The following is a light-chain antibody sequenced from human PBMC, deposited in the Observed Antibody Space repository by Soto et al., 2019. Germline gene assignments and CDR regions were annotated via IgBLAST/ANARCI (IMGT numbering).Light chain of an antibody. CDR3: QQYGGSSWT. CDR2: GAS. J-gene: IGKJ1*01. V-gene: IGKV3-20*01. Sequence: EIVLTQSPGTLSLSPGERATLSCRASQSVSSSYLAWYQQKPGQAPSLLIYGASSRAPGIPDRFSGRGSGTDFTLTITRLEPEDFAVYYCQQYGGSSWTFGQGAKVDI. CDR1: QSVSSSY.